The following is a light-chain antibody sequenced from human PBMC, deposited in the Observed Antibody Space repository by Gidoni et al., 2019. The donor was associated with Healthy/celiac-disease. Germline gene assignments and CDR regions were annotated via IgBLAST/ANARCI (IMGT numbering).Light chain of an antibody. CDR2: KAS. Sequence: DIQMTQSPSTLSASVGDRVTITCRASQSISSWLAWYQQKPGKAPKLLIYKASILESGVPSRFSGSGSGTEFTLTISSLQPDDFATYYCQQYNSYWITFXQXTRLXIK. J-gene: IGKJ5*01. CDR1: QSISSW. V-gene: IGKV1-5*03. CDR3: QQYNSYWIT.